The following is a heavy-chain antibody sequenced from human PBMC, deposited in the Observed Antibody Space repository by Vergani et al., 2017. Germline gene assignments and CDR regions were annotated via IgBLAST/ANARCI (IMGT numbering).Heavy chain of an antibody. CDR2: ISWNSGSI. CDR1: GFTFSNSA. CDR3: ARDGWELLDYFYYMDV. J-gene: IGHJ6*03. Sequence: EVHLLESGGGQVEAGGSLRLSCVASGFTFSNSAMSWVRQTSGKGLEWVSGISWNSGSIGYADSVKGRFTISRDNAKNTLYLQMDSLRAEDTAVYYCARDGWELLDYFYYMDVWGKGTTVTVSS. V-gene: IGHV3-9*01. D-gene: IGHD1-26*01.